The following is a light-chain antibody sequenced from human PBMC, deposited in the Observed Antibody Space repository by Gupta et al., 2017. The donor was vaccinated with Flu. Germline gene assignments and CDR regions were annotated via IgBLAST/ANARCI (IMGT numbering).Light chain of an antibody. CDR2: AND. J-gene: IGLJ3*02. CDR1: KSTIGTNT. Sequence: QSVLTQPPSVSGTPGQRVTISCSGRKSTIGTNTVNWYQHPPGTTPKLLIYANDRRPSGVPDRVSASKSGTSASLGISGLQFEDEAEYSCAAWDDTLKGKVVFGGGTKLTVL. V-gene: IGLV1-44*01. CDR3: AAWDDTLKGKVV.